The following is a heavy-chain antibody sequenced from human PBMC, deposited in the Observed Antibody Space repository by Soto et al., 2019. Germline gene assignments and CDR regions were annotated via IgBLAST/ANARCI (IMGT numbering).Heavy chain of an antibody. Sequence: GGSLRLSCAASGFTFDDYAMHWVRQAPGKGLEWVSSISWNSGNIVYADSVKGRFTISRDNAKNSLYLQMNSLRAEDTALYYCAKSHSSGWNYFDYWGQGTLVTVSS. V-gene: IGHV3-9*01. CDR2: ISWNSGNI. CDR3: AKSHSSGWNYFDY. CDR1: GFTFDDYA. J-gene: IGHJ4*02. D-gene: IGHD6-19*01.